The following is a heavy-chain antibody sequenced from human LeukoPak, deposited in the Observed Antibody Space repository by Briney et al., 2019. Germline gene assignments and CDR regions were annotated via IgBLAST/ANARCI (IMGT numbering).Heavy chain of an antibody. D-gene: IGHD6-19*01. CDR1: GGSISSRSYY. Sequence: PSETLSLTCIVSGGSISSRSYYWDWIRQPPGKGLEWIGNLFDSGNTHYNPSLRSRLTMSVDTSKNQFSLKLSSVTAADTAVYYCARLAVTGEYFDYWGRGTLVTVSS. CDR2: LFDSGNT. J-gene: IGHJ4*02. V-gene: IGHV4-39*01. CDR3: ARLAVTGEYFDY.